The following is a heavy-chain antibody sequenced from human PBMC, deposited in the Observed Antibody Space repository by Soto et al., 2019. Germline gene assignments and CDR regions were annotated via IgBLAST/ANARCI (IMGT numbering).Heavy chain of an antibody. J-gene: IGHJ4*02. V-gene: IGHV1-2*02. CDR1: GYTFTNY. Sequence: QAQLVQSGAEAKRPGTSGRFSCRVSGYTFTNYFHWLGQAPGQGLEWTGGMNPNDGDTEYARKFQGRVTLTRDTSTTTAYMELSSLTSDDTAVYYCARENWSYVDWGQGTLVTVSS. CDR2: MNPNDGDT. CDR3: ARENWSYVD. D-gene: IGHD1-26*01.